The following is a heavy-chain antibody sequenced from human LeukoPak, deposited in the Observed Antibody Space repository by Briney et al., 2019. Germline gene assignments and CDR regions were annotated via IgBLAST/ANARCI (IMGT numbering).Heavy chain of an antibody. CDR1: GFTFSNYW. D-gene: IGHD6-13*01. Sequence: GGSLRLSCAASGFTFSNYWMTWVRQAPGKGLEWVANIKQDGSEKYYLDSVRGRFTISRDNAKNSLYLQMNSLRGGDTAAYYCAREISSWYRTEGRFDPWGQGTLVTVSS. CDR2: IKQDGSEK. CDR3: AREISSWYRTEGRFDP. J-gene: IGHJ5*02. V-gene: IGHV3-7*01.